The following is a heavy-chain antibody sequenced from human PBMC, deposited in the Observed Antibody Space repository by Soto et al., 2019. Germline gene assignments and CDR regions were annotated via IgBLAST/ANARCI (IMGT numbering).Heavy chain of an antibody. CDR3: ARDLGTGRPSSWFDP. J-gene: IGHJ5*02. Sequence: QVQLVESGGGVVQPGRSLRLSCATSGFTFSSYAMHWVRQAPGKGLEWVAIIWPDGSHKYHADSVKGRFAISRDQSLNTLHLQMNSLRAEDTAVYYCARDLGTGRPSSWFDPWGQGTLVTVSS. V-gene: IGHV3-33*01. CDR1: GFTFSSYA. CDR2: IWPDGSHK. D-gene: IGHD2-8*02.